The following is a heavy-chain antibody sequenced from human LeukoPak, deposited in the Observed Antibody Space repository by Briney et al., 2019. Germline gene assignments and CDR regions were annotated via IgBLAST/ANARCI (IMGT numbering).Heavy chain of an antibody. Sequence: GASVKVSCKASGYTFSSHDINWVRQATGQGLEWMGWMNPNSGNTGYGQKFQGRVTMTRNTSISTAYMELSSLRSDDTAVYYCARGPPNWGYDYWGPGTLVTVSS. D-gene: IGHD7-27*01. V-gene: IGHV1-8*01. CDR3: ARGPPNWGYDY. J-gene: IGHJ4*02. CDR2: MNPNSGNT. CDR1: GYTFSSHD.